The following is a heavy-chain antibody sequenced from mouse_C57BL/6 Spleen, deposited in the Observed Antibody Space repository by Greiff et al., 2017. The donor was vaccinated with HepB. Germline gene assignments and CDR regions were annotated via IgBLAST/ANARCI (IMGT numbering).Heavy chain of an antibody. CDR2: ISDGGSYT. D-gene: IGHD2-4*01. V-gene: IGHV5-4*01. CDR3: ARDFYDYWFAY. CDR1: GFTFSSYA. Sequence: EVMLVESGGGLVKPGGSLKLSCAASGFTFSSYAMSWVRQTPEKRLEWVATISDGGSYTYYPDNVKGRFTISRDNAKNNLYLQMSHLKSEDTAMYYCARDFYDYWFAYWGQGTLVTVSA. J-gene: IGHJ3*01.